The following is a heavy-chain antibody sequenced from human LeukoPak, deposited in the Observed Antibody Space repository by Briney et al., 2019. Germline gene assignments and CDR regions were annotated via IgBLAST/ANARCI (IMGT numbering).Heavy chain of an antibody. CDR2: MNPNSGNT. J-gene: IGHJ6*03. Sequence: GASVKVSCKASGYTFTSYDINWVRQATGQGLEWMGWMNPNSGNTGYAQKFQGRVTMTRNTSISTAYMELSSLRSEDTAVYYCARVGRVRGVIGKYYYYYMDVWGKGTTVTISS. CDR1: GYTFTSYD. V-gene: IGHV1-8*01. CDR3: ARVGRVRGVIGKYYYYYMDV. D-gene: IGHD3-10*01.